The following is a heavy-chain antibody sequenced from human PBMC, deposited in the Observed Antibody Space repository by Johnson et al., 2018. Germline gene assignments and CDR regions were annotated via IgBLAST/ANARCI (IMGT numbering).Heavy chain of an antibody. J-gene: IGHJ4*02. D-gene: IGHD3-10*01. Sequence: VQLVESGGGLVQPGGSLRLSCAASGFTFSNYAMSWVRQAPGKGLEWVSGISSSGDNTYYTDSVKGRLPISRDTSKNTLYLQMSSLRAEDTAVYYWAKDLWFRGSRWVGDYWGQGTLVTVSS. CDR1: GFTFSNYA. CDR3: AKDLWFRGSRWVGDY. CDR2: ISSSGDNT. V-gene: IGHV3-23*04.